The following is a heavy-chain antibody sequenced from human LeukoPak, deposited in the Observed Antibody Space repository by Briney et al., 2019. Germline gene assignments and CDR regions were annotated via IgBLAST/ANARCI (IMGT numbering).Heavy chain of an antibody. Sequence: PSETLSLTCAVYGGSFSGYYWSWIRQPPGKGLEWIGEINHSGSTNYNPSLKGRVTISVDTSKNQFSLKLSSVTAADTAVYYCAGGIVVLGESSRGVFYYLDYWAQGTLVPVSS. CDR1: GGSFSGYY. V-gene: IGHV4-34*01. CDR3: AGGIVVLGESSRGVFYYLDY. CDR2: INHSGST. D-gene: IGHD6-13*01. J-gene: IGHJ4*02.